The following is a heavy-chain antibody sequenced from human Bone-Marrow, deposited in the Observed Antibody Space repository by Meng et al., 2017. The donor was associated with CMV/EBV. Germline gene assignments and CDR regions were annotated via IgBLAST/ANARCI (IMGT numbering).Heavy chain of an antibody. D-gene: IGHD1-7*01. CDR3: ARVRAAFDIDGGTLEH. CDR1: GFTFTSYA. CDR2: LSWTAERT. Sequence: GESLKISCEASGFTFTSYAMTWVRQAPGKGLEWVSSLSWTAERTHYADSVKGRFSVSRDNSKNTLYLEMNSLRAEDTALYFCARVRAAFDIDGGTLEHWGQGVLVTVSS. J-gene: IGHJ4*02. V-gene: IGHV3-23*01.